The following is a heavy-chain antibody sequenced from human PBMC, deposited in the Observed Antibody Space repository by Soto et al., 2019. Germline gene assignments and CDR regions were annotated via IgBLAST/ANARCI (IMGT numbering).Heavy chain of an antibody. J-gene: IGHJ6*02. Sequence: GASVKVSCKASGYTFTSYGISWVRQAPGQGLEWMGWISAYNGNTNYAQKLQGRVTMTTDTSTSTAYMELRSLRSDDTAVYYCARDVNRTYYYDSSGYYYGRYGMDVWGQGTTVTVSS. V-gene: IGHV1-18*01. D-gene: IGHD3-22*01. CDR1: GYTFTSYG. CDR2: ISAYNGNT. CDR3: ARDVNRTYYYDSSGYYYGRYGMDV.